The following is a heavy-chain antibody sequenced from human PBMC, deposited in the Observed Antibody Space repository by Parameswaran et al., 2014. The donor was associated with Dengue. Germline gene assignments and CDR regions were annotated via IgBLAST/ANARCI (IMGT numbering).Heavy chain of an antibody. V-gene: IGHV3-11*03. D-gene: IGHD3-10*01. J-gene: IGHJ5*02. CDR2: ISSSRSYT. Sequence: VRQAPGKGLEWVSYISSSRSYTKNADSVKGRFTISRDNAKNSLYLQMNSLRAEDTAVYYCARSYGSGSYLGWFDPWGQGTLVTVS. CDR3: ARSYGSGSYLGWFDP.